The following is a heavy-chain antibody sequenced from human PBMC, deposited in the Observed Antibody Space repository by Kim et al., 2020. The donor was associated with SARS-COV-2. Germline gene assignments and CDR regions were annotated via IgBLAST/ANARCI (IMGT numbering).Heavy chain of an antibody. D-gene: IGHD3-22*01. J-gene: IGHJ5*02. CDR2: IIPIFGTA. Sequence: SVKVSCKASGGTFSSYAISWVRQAPGQGLEWMGGIIPIFGTANYAQKFQGRVTITADESTSTAYMELSSLRSEDTAVYYCARDRPRGYYYDSSGYYNWFDPWGQGTLVTVSS. CDR3: ARDRPRGYYYDSSGYYNWFDP. V-gene: IGHV1-69*13. CDR1: GGTFSSYA.